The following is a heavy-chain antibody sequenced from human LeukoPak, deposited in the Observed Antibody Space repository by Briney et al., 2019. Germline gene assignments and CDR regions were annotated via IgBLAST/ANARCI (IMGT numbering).Heavy chain of an antibody. Sequence: GGPLRLSCAASGFTFDDYAMHWVRQAPGKGREWVSLISGGGGSTYYADSVKGRFTISRDNSKNSLYLQMNSLRTEDTALYYCAKDIGDIVVVPAATRTRNPDYGMDVWGQGTTVTVSS. V-gene: IGHV3-43*02. CDR1: GFTFDDYA. J-gene: IGHJ6*02. CDR3: AKDIGDIVVVPAATRTRNPDYGMDV. CDR2: ISGGGGST. D-gene: IGHD2-2*01.